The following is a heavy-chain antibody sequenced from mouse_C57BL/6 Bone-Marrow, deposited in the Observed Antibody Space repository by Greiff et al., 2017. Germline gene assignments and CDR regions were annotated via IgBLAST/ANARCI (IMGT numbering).Heavy chain of an antibody. V-gene: IGHV1-26*01. Sequence: EVQLQQSGPELVKPGASVKISCKASGYTFTDYYMNWVKQSPGQSLEWIGDIYPNNGGTSYNQKFKGKATLTVDKSSSTAYMELRSLTSEDSAVYYCARGYDGRSWAMDYWGQGNSVTVSS. CDR3: ARGYDGRSWAMDY. CDR1: GYTFTDYY. J-gene: IGHJ4*01. CDR2: IYPNNGGT. D-gene: IGHD1-1*01.